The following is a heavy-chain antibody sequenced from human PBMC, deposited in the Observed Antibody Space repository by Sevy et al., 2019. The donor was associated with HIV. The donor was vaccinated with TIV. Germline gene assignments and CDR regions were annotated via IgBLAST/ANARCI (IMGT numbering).Heavy chain of an antibody. CDR1: GGSIRSSNYY. V-gene: IGHV4-39*01. Sequence: SETLSLTCTVSGGSIRSSNYYWGWVRQPPGKGLEWIGTIYYTGSTYYNQSLKSRVTISVDTTKNQVSLTLTSVTATDTALFYCARYAVVIPGTPRQTIRAFDIWGQGTMVTVSS. D-gene: IGHD2-2*01. CDR3: ARYAVVIPGTPRQTIRAFDI. CDR2: IYYTGST. J-gene: IGHJ3*02.